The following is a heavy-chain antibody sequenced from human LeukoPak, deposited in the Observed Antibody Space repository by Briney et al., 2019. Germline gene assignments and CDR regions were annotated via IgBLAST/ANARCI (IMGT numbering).Heavy chain of an antibody. V-gene: IGHV1-46*01. J-gene: IGHJ6*03. D-gene: IGHD4-17*01. CDR3: ARDRGGDYGRGRYYDYYYMDV. Sequence: SVKVSCKASGYTFTSYYMHSVRQAAGQELEWMGIINPSCCSTCYAQKFQGRVTMTRDTSTSTVYMELSSLRSEDTAVYYCARDRGGDYGRGRYYDYYYMDVWGKGTTVTVSS. CDR1: GYTFTSYY. CDR2: INPSCCST.